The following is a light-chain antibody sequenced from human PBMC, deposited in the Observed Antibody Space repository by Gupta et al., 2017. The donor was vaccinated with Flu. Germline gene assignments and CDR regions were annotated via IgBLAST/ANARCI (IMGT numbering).Light chain of an antibody. CDR1: SSDVGSYNL. V-gene: IGLV2-23*01. CDR2: QGN. Sequence: QSALTQPASVSGSPGQSITISCTGTSSDVGSYNLVSWYQHHPGEAPRVIIYQGNKRPSGVSNRVSGSKSGNTDSLTISGLQTEDEGDYYCCSYAGSNTVIFGGGTKLTVL. J-gene: IGLJ2*01. CDR3: CSYAGSNTVI.